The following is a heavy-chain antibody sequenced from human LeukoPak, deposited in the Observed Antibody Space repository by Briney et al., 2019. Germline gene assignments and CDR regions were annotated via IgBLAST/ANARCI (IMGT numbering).Heavy chain of an antibody. CDR2: IIPILGIA. CDR3: ARSSNYGSSHYFDY. D-gene: IGHD3-10*01. V-gene: IGHV1-69*04. Sequence: SVKVSCKASGGAFSSYAISWVRQAPGQGLEWMGRIIPILGIANYAQKFQGRVTITADKSTSTAYMELSSLRSEDTAVYYCARSSNYGSSHYFDYWGQGTLVTVSS. CDR1: GGAFSSYA. J-gene: IGHJ4*02.